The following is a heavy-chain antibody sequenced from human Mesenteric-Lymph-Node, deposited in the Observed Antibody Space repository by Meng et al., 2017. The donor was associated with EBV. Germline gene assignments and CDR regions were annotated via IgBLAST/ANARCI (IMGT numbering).Heavy chain of an antibody. CDR3: ARWGATGPFDY. J-gene: IGHJ4*02. D-gene: IGHD1-26*01. Sequence: QVRLPVAGPGLVKPSETLSLTCRVSGDSISPLHWSWIRQPPGKGLEWIAYIHYTGNTKYNPSLESRVTISVDTSKNQFSLRLTSVTAADTAVYYCARWGATGPFDYWGQGTLVTVSS. CDR2: IHYTGNT. V-gene: IGHV4-59*11. CDR1: GDSISPLH.